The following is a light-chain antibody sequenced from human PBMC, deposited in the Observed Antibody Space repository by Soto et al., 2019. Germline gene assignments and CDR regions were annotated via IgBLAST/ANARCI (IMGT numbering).Light chain of an antibody. J-gene: IGKJ2*01. CDR2: AAS. Sequence: DIQMTQSPSSLSASVGNRVTITCRASQSITTYLTWYQQKPGKAPKLLIYAASSLQSGVPSRFSGSGSGTDFTLNINSLQPEDFATYYCQQGYSSYTFGQGTKVEMK. V-gene: IGKV1-39*01. CDR1: QSITTY. CDR3: QQGYSSYT.